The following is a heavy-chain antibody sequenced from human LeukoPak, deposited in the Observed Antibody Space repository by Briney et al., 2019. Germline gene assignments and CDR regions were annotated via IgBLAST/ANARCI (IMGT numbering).Heavy chain of an antibody. V-gene: IGHV3-15*01. CDR1: GFTFNNAW. CDR3: TSHAAFDP. J-gene: IGHJ5*02. Sequence: GGSLRLSCAASGFTFNNAWMNWVRQAPGKGLEWVGRIKSKNVGGTADYAAPVKGRFTISRDDSENTVYLQMNSLKIEDTAVYYCTSHAAFDPWGQGTLVTVSS. CDR2: IKSKNVGGTA.